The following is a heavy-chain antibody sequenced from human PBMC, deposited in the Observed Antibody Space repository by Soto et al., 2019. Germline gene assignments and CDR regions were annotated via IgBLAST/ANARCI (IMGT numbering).Heavy chain of an antibody. D-gene: IGHD2-2*01. CDR2: TNTDGSST. V-gene: IGHV3-74*01. Sequence: EVQLVESGGGLVQPGGSLRLSCAASGFTFSTYWMHWVRQAPGKGLVWVSRTNTDGSSTTYADYVEGRFTISRDNAKNTLYLHMNSLRSEDTAVYYCARGTRVIPAESDFDYWGQGTLVTVSS. J-gene: IGHJ4*02. CDR1: GFTFSTYW. CDR3: ARGTRVIPAESDFDY.